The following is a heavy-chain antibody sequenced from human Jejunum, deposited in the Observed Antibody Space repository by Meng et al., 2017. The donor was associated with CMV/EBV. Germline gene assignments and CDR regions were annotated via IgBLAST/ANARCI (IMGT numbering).Heavy chain of an antibody. CDR3: ARGMADRETTTYFDY. V-gene: IGHV4-34*01. J-gene: IGHJ4*02. D-gene: IGHD5-24*01. CDR1: GGVLTGSY. CDR2: ISHTGST. Sequence: GGVLTGSYCSWIRQSREKGLEWNGEISHTGSTSYNPTLRSRVLLSVGTSTNQVSLKLRSVTAADAAVYYCARGMADRETTTYFDYWGPGTLVTVSS.